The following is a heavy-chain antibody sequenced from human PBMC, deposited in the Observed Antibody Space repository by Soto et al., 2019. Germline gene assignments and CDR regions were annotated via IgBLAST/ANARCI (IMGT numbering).Heavy chain of an antibody. CDR1: GFTFSGSA. J-gene: IGHJ6*02. V-gene: IGHV3-73*01. Sequence: EVQLVESGGGLVQPGGSLKLSCAASGFTFSGSAMHWVRQASGKGLEWVGRIRSKANSYATAYAASVKGRFTISRDDSKNSAYLQMNSLKTEDNSVYSCTRHIGIAAAGTSGIDFWVQGTTVIVSS. CDR2: IRSKANSYAT. D-gene: IGHD6-13*01. CDR3: TRHIGIAAAGTSGIDF.